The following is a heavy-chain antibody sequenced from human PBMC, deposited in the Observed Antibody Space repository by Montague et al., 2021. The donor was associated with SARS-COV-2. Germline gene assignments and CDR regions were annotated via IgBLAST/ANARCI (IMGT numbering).Heavy chain of an antibody. CDR1: GFSLSVSGMS. D-gene: IGHD3-10*01. CDR3: ARIPYGSGGVFDY. V-gene: IGHV2-70*01. Sequence: PALGKPTQTLTLTCRFSGFSLSVSGMSVAWIRQSPGKALEWLGHXXWDDDKYYRTSLKTRLTISKDTSKNQVVLTMTNMDPVDTGTYYCARIPYGSGGVFDYWGQGTLVTVSS. CDR2: XXWDDDK. J-gene: IGHJ4*02.